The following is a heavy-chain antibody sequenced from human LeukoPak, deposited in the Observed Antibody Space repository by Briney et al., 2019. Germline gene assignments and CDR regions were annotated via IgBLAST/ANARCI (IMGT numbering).Heavy chain of an antibody. V-gene: IGHV4-34*01. CDR3: ARGLFDY. CDR2: INHSGST. J-gene: IGHJ4*02. CDR1: GGSFSGYY. Sequence: PSETLSLTCAVYGGSFSGYYWSWIRQPPGKGLEWIGEINHSGSTNYNPFLKSRVTISVDTSKNQFSLKLSSVTAADTAVYYCARGLFDYWGQGTLVTVSS.